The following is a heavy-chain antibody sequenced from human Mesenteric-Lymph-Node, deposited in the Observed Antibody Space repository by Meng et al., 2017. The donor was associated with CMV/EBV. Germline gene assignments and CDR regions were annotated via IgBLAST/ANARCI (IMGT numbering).Heavy chain of an antibody. CDR3: ARDNSDSDTSWWFDP. CDR1: GYTFTNYG. J-gene: IGHJ5*02. D-gene: IGHD2/OR15-2a*01. V-gene: IGHV1-18*01. CDR2: ISAYFGNT. Sequence: ASVKVSCKASGYTFTNYGISWVRQAPGQGLGWMGWISAYFGNTYYAQKVQGRVTMTRDTSTSTVYMELGSLTSEDTAMYYCARDNSDSDTSWWFDPWGQGTLVTVSS.